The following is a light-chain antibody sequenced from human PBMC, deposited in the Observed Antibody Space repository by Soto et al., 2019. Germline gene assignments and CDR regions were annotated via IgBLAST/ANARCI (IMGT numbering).Light chain of an antibody. Sequence: QSALTQPPSASGSPGQSVTISCTGTSSDVGNYNYVSWYHQYPGKAPKLMIYEVNKRPSGVPDRFSGSKSGNTASLTVSGLQAEDEADYYCTSYAAGKNVVFGGGTQLTVL. V-gene: IGLV2-8*01. J-gene: IGLJ2*01. CDR3: TSYAAGKNVV. CDR1: SSDVGNYNY. CDR2: EVN.